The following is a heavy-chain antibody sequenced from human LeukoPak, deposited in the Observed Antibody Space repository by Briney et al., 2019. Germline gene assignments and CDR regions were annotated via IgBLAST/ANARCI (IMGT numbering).Heavy chain of an antibody. CDR3: ARESSRFSTLRT. CDR1: GFTFSSYE. V-gene: IGHV3-48*03. J-gene: IGHJ5*02. CDR2: ISSSGSTI. D-gene: IGHD2-15*01. Sequence: PRGSLRLSCAASGFTFSSYEMNWVRQAPGKGLEWVSYISSSGSTIYYADSVKGRFTISRENAKNSLYLQMNSLRAEDTAVYYCARESSRFSTLRTWGQGTLVTVSS.